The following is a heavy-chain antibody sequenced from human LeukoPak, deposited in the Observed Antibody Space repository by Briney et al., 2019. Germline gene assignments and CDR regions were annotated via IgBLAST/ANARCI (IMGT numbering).Heavy chain of an antibody. V-gene: IGHV3-30*02. CDR2: IHYDGSDK. D-gene: IGHD2-2*01. CDR1: GFTFSSYG. CDR3: AKVSVVAYYFDH. Sequence: PGGSLRLSCAASGFTFSSYGMHWVRQAPGKGLEWVAFIHYDGSDKYFADSVKGRFTISRDNSKNTLYLQMSSLRAEDTAVYYCAKVSVVAYYFDHWGQGTLVTVSS. J-gene: IGHJ4*02.